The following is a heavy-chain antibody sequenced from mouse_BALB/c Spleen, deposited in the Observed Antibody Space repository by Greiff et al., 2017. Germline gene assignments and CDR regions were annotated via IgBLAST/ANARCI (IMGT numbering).Heavy chain of an antibody. CDR1: GYTFTSYW. CDR3: ARGGNYVACFAY. Sequence: QVQLKQPGAELVKPGASVKLSCKASGYTFTSYWMHWVKQRPGQGLEWIGYINPSTGYTEYNQKFKDKATLTADKSSSTAYMQLSSLTSEDSAVYYGARGGNYVACFAYGGKGTLVTVS. J-gene: IGHJ3*01. V-gene: IGHV1-7*01. CDR2: INPSTGYT. D-gene: IGHD2-1*01.